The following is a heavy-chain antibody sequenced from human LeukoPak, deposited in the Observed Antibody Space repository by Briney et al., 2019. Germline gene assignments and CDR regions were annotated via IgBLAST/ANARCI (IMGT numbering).Heavy chain of an antibody. CDR3: TTHWRIPDYYYYYMDV. Sequence: GGSLRLSCAASGFTFSNAWMSWVRQAPGKGLEWVGRIKSKTDGGTTDYAAPVKGRFTISRDDSKNTLYLQMNSQKTEDTAVYYCTTHWRIPDYYYYYMDVWGKGTTVTVSS. V-gene: IGHV3-15*01. D-gene: IGHD2-15*01. CDR2: IKSKTDGGTT. CDR1: GFTFSNAW. J-gene: IGHJ6*03.